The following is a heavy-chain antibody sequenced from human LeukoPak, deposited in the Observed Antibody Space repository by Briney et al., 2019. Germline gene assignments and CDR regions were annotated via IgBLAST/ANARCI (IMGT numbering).Heavy chain of an antibody. CDR1: GITLSNYG. V-gene: IGHV3-23*01. J-gene: IGHJ4*02. D-gene: IGHD3-22*01. Sequence: GGSLRLSCAVSGITLSNYGMSWVRQAPGKGLEWVAGISDSGGRRNYADSVKGRFTISRDNPKNTLFLQMNSLRAEDTAVYFCAKRGVVIRVILVGFHKEAYYFDSWGQGALVTVSS. CDR2: ISDSGGRR. CDR3: AKRGVVIRVILVGFHKEAYYFDS.